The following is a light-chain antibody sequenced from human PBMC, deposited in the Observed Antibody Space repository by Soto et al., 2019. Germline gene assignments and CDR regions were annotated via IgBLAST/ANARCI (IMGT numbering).Light chain of an antibody. Sequence: DIQMTQSPSSLSASVGDRVTITCRASQGIYNYLAWYQQKPGEVPKLLIYAASTLRSGVPSRFSGSRSGTDFTLTISSLQPEDVATYYCQGYNSAPHTFGGGTRVEIK. CDR3: QGYNSAPHT. CDR2: AAS. V-gene: IGKV1-27*01. J-gene: IGKJ4*01. CDR1: QGIYNY.